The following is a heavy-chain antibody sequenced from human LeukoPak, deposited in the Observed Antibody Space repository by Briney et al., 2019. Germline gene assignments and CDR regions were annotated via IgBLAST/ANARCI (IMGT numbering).Heavy chain of an antibody. D-gene: IGHD2-8*01. V-gene: IGHV3-23*01. CDR3: AKDRSCTNNICHGDFDY. Sequence: PGGSLTLSCAASGFTFSNYALSWVRQGPGKGLEWVSGIRGSGGDTYYADSVKGRFTISRDNSKNTLYLQMNSLRAEDTAVYYCAKDRSCTNNICHGDFDYWGQGTLVTVSS. CDR1: GFTFSNYA. J-gene: IGHJ4*02. CDR2: IRGSGGDT.